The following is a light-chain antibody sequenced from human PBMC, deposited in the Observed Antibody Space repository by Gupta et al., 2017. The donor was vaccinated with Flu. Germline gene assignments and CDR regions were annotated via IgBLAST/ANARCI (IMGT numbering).Light chain of an antibody. Sequence: ETVMSPSPLALSVTPGEAASISCRSSQRLLHLKGDNELAWYLQKPGQPPQLLNYLASNRASGGPDRVSGRGSGTTVTLIISSVEADDVGTDYCKPAQKTPGTFGQGTKVE. CDR3: KPAQKTPGT. J-gene: IGKJ1*01. CDR1: QRLLHLKGDNE. V-gene: IGKV2-28*01. CDR2: LAS.